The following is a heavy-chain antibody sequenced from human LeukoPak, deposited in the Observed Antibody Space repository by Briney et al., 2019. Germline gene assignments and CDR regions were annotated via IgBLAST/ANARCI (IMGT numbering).Heavy chain of an antibody. CDR2: ISDSGDRT. CDR3: AKGGAVSSKSITMIRGTRRYYYYMDV. CDR1: GFTFDDYG. J-gene: IGHJ6*03. Sequence: PGGSLRLSCAASGFTFDDYGMSWVRQAPGKGLEWVSSISDSGDRTFYADSVKGRFTISRDNSKNTLFLQVNSLRAEDTAVYYCAKGGAVSSKSITMIRGTRRYYYYMDVWGKGTTVTISS. V-gene: IGHV3-23*01. D-gene: IGHD3-10*01.